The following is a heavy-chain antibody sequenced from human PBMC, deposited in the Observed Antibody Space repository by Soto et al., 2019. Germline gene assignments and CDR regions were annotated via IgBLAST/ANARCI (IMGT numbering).Heavy chain of an antibody. CDR3: AKGRGVDY. CDR1: GFTFSNFW. V-gene: IGHV3-7*01. J-gene: IGHJ4*02. CDR2: IKYDGSEK. Sequence: EVQLEESWGDLVQPGGSLRLSCAVSGFTFSNFWMTWVRQAPGKGLQGVANIKYDGSEKYYVDSVKGRFTISRDTAKNSLYLQMNSLRVEDTAVYYCAKGRGVDYWGQGTPVTVSS.